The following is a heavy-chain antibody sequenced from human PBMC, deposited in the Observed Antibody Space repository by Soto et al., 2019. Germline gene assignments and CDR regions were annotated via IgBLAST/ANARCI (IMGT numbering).Heavy chain of an antibody. CDR2: IFSNDER. CDR1: GFSLSNTRMG. J-gene: IGHJ6*02. D-gene: IGHD3-3*01. V-gene: IGHV2-26*01. Sequence: GSGPTLVNPTETLTLTCTVSGFSLSNTRMGVSWIRQPPGKALEWLAHIFSNDERSYSTSLKSRLTISKDTSRSQVVLTMTNMDPVDTATYYCARXVSRVLEWSYHTYAMDVWGQGTTVTVSS. CDR3: ARXVSRVLEWSYHTYAMDV.